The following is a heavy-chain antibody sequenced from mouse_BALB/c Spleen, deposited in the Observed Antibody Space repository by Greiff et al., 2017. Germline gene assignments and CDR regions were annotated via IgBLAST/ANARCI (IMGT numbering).Heavy chain of an antibody. D-gene: IGHD2-3*01. CDR2: ISSGGGST. CDR1: GFAFSSYD. Sequence: EVHLVESGGGLVKPGGSLKLSCAASGFAFSSYDMSWVRQTPEKRLEWVAYISSGGGSTYYPDTVKGRFTISRDNAKNTLYLQMSSLKSEDTAMYYCARHEDGYPFAYWGQGTLVTVSA. V-gene: IGHV5-12-1*01. CDR3: ARHEDGYPFAY. J-gene: IGHJ3*01.